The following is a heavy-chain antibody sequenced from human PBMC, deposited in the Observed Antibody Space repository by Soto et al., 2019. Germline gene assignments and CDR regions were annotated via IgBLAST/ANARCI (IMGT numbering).Heavy chain of an antibody. V-gene: IGHV4-31*03. D-gene: IGHD3-22*01. CDR3: ARLSYYDSSDFYHFDY. J-gene: IGHJ4*02. CDR1: GGSISSGAYY. CDR2: VYYSGTT. Sequence: QVQLQESGPGLVKPSQTLSLTCTVSGGSISSGAYYWSWIRQHPGEGLEWIGYVYYSGTTYYNPSLKRRLNISVDTSKHQFSLKLSSVTAAATAVYYCARLSYYDSSDFYHFDYWGQGALVTVSS.